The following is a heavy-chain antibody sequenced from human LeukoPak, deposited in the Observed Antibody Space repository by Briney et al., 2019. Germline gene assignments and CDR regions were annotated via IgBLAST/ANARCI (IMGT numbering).Heavy chain of an antibody. J-gene: IGHJ4*02. V-gene: IGHV3-23*01. D-gene: IGHD6-19*01. CDR2: ISGSGGST. CDR1: GFTFSNAW. CDR3: AKVRYSSGWYYFDY. Sequence: GGSLRLSCAASGFTFSNAWMSWVRQAPGKGLEWVSAISGSGGSTYYADSVKGRFTISRDNSKNTLYLQMNSLRAEDTAVYYCAKVRYSSGWYYFDYWGQGTLVTVSS.